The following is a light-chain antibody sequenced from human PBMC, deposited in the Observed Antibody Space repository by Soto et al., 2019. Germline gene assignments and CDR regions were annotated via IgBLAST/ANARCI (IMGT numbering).Light chain of an antibody. CDR3: SSYISTSTYVA. V-gene: IGLV2-14*01. J-gene: IGLJ2*01. CDR1: SSDVGGYNY. Sequence: QSVLTQPASVSGSPGQSITISCTGTSSDVGGYNYVSWYQQHPGKAPKLMIYEVSNRPSGVSNRFSGSKSGNTASLTISGLQAEDEADYYCSSYISTSTYVAFGGGTQLTVL. CDR2: EVS.